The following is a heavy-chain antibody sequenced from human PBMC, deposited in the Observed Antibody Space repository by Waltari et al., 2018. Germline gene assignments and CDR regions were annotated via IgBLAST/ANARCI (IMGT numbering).Heavy chain of an antibody. Sequence: EVQRVEAGGDLVQPGGCLRLSCAAPGFTFSASWMPWVRQAPGKGPLYVSRINGEGYAITYSDSVKGRFTISRDNTKNTVYLQMNSLTVEDTAVYYCARKGGRGYTYGPFYYDKWGQGTLVIVSS. J-gene: IGHJ4*02. V-gene: IGHV3-74*01. D-gene: IGHD5-18*01. CDR2: INGEGYAI. CDR3: ARKGGRGYTYGPFYYDK. CDR1: GFTFSASW.